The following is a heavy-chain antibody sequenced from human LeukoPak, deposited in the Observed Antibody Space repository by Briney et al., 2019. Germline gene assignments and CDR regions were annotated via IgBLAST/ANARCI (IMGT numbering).Heavy chain of an antibody. V-gene: IGHV1-18*01. CDR3: ARVGGPVGAVYFDY. J-gene: IGHJ4*02. CDR2: ISAYNGNT. CDR1: GYTFTSYG. D-gene: IGHD1-26*01. Sequence: ASVKVSCKASGYTFTSYGISWVRQAPGQGLEWMGWISAYNGNTNYAQKFQGRVTITRDTSASTAYMELSSLRSEDTAVYYCARVGGPVGAVYFDYWGQGTLVTVSS.